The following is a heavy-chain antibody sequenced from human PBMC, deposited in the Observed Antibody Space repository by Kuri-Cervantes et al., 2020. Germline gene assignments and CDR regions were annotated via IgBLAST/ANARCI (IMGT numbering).Heavy chain of an antibody. CDR3: AKDIGAAGHHGNDY. CDR2: ISWNSGSI. Sequence: GGSLRLSCAASGFTFDDYAMHWVRQAPGKGLEWVSGISWNSGSIGYADSVKGRFTISRDNAKNSLYLQMNSLRAEDTALYYCAKDIGAAGHHGNDYWGQGTLVTVSS. D-gene: IGHD6-13*01. V-gene: IGHV3-9*01. J-gene: IGHJ4*02. CDR1: GFTFDDYA.